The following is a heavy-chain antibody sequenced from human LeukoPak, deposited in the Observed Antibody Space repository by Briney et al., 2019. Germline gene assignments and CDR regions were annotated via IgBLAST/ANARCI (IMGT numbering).Heavy chain of an antibody. CDR2: INQDGSSI. CDR1: GFTFTAYW. D-gene: IGHD6-19*01. V-gene: IGHV3-7*01. J-gene: IGHJ4*02. Sequence: PGGSLRLSCAASGFTFTAYWMGWVRQAPGKGPEWVANINQDGSSIYFVDSVKGRFTISRDNAKNSLYLQMNSLRDEDTAVYYCARAIVPSYASGWYYFDYWGQGTLVTVSS. CDR3: ARAIVPSYASGWYYFDY.